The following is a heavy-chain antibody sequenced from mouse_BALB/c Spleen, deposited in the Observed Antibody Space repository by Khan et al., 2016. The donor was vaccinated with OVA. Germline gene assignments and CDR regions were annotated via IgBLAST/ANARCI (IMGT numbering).Heavy chain of an antibody. V-gene: IGHV5-9-3*01. CDR2: ISSDGDYT. J-gene: IGHJ3*01. Sequence: EVQLLETGGGLVKPGGSLKLSCAASGFTFSTYAMSWVRQTPEKRLEWVATISSDGDYTYFPDNVTGRFTFSCDNAKNTLCLQMTSLRSEDTAMYYCARSPYGNFAYWGQGTLVTVSA. CDR1: GFTFSTYA. D-gene: IGHD2-1*01. CDR3: ARSPYGNFAY.